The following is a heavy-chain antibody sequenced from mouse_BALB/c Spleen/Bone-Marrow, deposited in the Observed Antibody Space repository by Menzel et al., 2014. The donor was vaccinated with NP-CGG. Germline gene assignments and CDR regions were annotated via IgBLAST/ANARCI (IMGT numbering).Heavy chain of an antibody. V-gene: IGHV1-69*02. CDR3: TRKDY. J-gene: IGHJ3*01. CDR1: GYTFTSYW. CDR2: IYPSDSYT. Sequence: VKLLESGAELVRPGASVKLSCKASGYTFTSYWINWVKQRLGQGLEWIGNIYPSDSYTNYNQKFKDKATLTVDKSSSTAYMQLSSPTSEDSAVYYCTRKDYWGQGTLVTVSA.